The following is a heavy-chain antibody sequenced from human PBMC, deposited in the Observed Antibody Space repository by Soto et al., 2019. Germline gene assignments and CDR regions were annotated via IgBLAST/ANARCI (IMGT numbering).Heavy chain of an antibody. CDR2: ISGSGGST. J-gene: IGHJ4*02. Sequence: EVQLLDSGGGLVQPGGSLRLSCAASGFTFSSYAMNWVRQAPGKGLEWVSVISGSGGSTYYADSVKGRFTISRDNSKNTLYLQMNSLRAEDTGVYYCARRGRGTYFDYWGQGTLVTVSS. CDR1: GFTFSSYA. D-gene: IGHD2-15*01. CDR3: ARRGRGTYFDY. V-gene: IGHV3-23*01.